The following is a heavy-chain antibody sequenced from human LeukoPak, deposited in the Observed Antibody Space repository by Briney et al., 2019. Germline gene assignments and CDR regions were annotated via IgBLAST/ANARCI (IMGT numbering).Heavy chain of an antibody. Sequence: GGSLRLSCAASGFSFSDYYMSWVRQAPGKGLEWLANIKHDGREKYYVDSVRGRFTISRDNAKASVYLHMNSLRVEDTAIYYCARVRFPADCWGQGTLVTVSS. CDR3: ARVRFPADC. D-gene: IGHD2-2*01. J-gene: IGHJ4*02. V-gene: IGHV3-7*01. CDR2: IKHDGREK. CDR1: GFSFSDYY.